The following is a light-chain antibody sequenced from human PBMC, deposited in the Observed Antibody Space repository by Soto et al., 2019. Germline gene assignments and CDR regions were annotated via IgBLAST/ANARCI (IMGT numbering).Light chain of an antibody. J-gene: IGLJ2*01. V-gene: IGLV2-14*01. Sequence: QSALTQPASVSGSPGQSITISCTGTSSDVGGYNYVSWYQQDPGKAPKLMIYDVSNRPSGVSNRFSGSKSGNTASLTISGLQAGDEAEYYCGSYTSSRTLVFGGGTKLTVL. CDR3: GSYTSSRTLV. CDR1: SSDVGGYNY. CDR2: DVS.